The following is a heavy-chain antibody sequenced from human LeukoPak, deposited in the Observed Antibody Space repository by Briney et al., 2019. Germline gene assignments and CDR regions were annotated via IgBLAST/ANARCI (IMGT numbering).Heavy chain of an antibody. D-gene: IGHD5-18*01. CDR1: HFTFDDYA. CDR2: ISRDGGRT. J-gene: IGHJ4*02. Sequence: GGSLRLSCAAPHFTFDDYAMHWVRQAPGKGLEWVSLISRDGGRTYYADSVKGRFTISRGNSKNSLFLQMTRLSAEDTAFYYCAKGGGDTAMAMDYWGQGTLVTVSS. V-gene: IGHV3-43D*03. CDR3: AKGGGDTAMAMDY.